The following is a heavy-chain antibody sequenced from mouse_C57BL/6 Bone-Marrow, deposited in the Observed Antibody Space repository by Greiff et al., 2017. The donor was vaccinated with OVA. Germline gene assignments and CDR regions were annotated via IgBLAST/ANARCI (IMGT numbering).Heavy chain of an antibody. CDR2: IDPETGGT. Sequence: QVQLQQSGAELVRPGASVTLSCKASGYTFTDYEMHWVKQTPVHGLEWIGAIDPETGGTAYNQKFKGKAILTADESSSTAYMGLRSLTSEDSAVYYCTRCYSNYYAMDYWGQGTAVTVSS. CDR3: TRCYSNYYAMDY. J-gene: IGHJ4*01. D-gene: IGHD2-5*01. V-gene: IGHV1-15*01. CDR1: GYTFTDYE.